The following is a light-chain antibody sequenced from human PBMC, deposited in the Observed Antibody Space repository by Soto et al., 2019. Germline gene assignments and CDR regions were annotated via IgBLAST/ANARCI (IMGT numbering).Light chain of an antibody. CDR3: QQYNDYYS. Sequence: VQMIRSPSTLSASVGDRVTITCRASQDISRWLAWYQQKPGKAPVLLIYDASNLQGGVPSRFSGTGSGTEFTLTISSLQPEDFATYYCQQYNDYYSFGQGTKVDI. CDR2: DAS. J-gene: IGKJ2*03. CDR1: QDISRW. V-gene: IGKV1-5*01.